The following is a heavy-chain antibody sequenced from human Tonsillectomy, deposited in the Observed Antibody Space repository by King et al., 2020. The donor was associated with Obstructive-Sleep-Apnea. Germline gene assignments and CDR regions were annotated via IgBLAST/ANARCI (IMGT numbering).Heavy chain of an antibody. CDR1: GFTFSNAW. D-gene: IGHD3-10*01. V-gene: IGHV3-15*01. Sequence: VQLVESGGGLVKPGGSLRLSCAASGFTFSNAWMSWVRQAPGKGLEWVGRIKSKNDGGTTDYAAPVKGRFTISRDDSKNTLYLQMNSLKTEDTAVYYCTTVIKGSYYSDYWGQGTLVTVSS. CDR2: IKSKNDGGTT. CDR3: TTVIKGSYYSDY. J-gene: IGHJ4*02.